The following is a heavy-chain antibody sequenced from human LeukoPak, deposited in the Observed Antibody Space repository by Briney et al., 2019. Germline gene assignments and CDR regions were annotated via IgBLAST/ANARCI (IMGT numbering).Heavy chain of an antibody. D-gene: IGHD6-6*01. CDR2: INHSGST. J-gene: IGHJ6*03. CDR1: GGSFSGYY. V-gene: IGHV4-34*01. Sequence: SETLSLPCAVYGGSFSGYYWSWIRQPPGKGLEWIGEINHSGSTNYNPSLRSRVTISVDTSKNQFSLKLSSVTAADTAVYYCARESIAARLFNPYYYYMDVWGKGTTVTVSS. CDR3: ARESIAARLFNPYYYYMDV.